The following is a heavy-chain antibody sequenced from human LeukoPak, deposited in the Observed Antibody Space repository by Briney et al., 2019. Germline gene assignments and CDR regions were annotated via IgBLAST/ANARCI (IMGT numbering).Heavy chain of an antibody. Sequence: ASVKVSCKASGYTFTSYGINWVQQAPGQGLEWMGWISAYNGHTNYAQKFQGRVTMTTDTSTSTAYMELRSLRSDDTAVYYCALYGSGWSFNYWGQGSLVTVSS. CDR3: ALYGSGWSFNY. D-gene: IGHD6-19*01. J-gene: IGHJ4*02. CDR1: GYTFTSYG. CDR2: ISAYNGHT. V-gene: IGHV1-18*01.